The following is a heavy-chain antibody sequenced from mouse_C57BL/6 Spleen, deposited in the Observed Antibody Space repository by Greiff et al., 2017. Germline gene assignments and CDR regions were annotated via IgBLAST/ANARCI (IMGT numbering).Heavy chain of an antibody. CDR1: GYTFTSYW. Sequence: QVQLQQPGAELVKLRASVKMSCKASGYTFTSYWITWVKQRPGQGLEWIGDIYPGSGSTNYNEKFKSKATLTVDTSSSTAYMQLSSLTSEDSAVYYGARGERSWFAYWGQGTLVTVSA. CDR2: IYPGSGST. CDR3: ARGERSWFAY. D-gene: IGHD2-13*01. V-gene: IGHV1-55*01. J-gene: IGHJ3*01.